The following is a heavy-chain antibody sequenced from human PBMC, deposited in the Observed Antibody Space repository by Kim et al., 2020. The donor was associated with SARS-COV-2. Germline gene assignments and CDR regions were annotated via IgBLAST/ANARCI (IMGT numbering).Heavy chain of an antibody. D-gene: IGHD5-12*01. V-gene: IGHV4-34*01. CDR3: ARAVSWILRYGRDV. J-gene: IGHJ6*02. Sequence: TPSLERRVTISVDTSKNQFSLKLSSVTAADTAVYYCARAVSWILRYGRDVWGQGTTVTVSS.